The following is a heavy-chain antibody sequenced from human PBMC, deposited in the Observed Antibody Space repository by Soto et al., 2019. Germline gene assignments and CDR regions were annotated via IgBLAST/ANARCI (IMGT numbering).Heavy chain of an antibody. D-gene: IGHD6-13*01. Sequence: EVQLVESGGGLVQPGGSLRLSFAAFGFTFISYWMGWVRQAPGKGLEWVANLRQDGREKYYVDSVKGRFTISRDNAKNSLYLQMNSLRAEDTAVYYCARDLSSSWYNVAWGQGTLVTVSS. J-gene: IGHJ5*02. CDR1: GFTFISYW. V-gene: IGHV3-7*04. CDR2: LRQDGREK. CDR3: ARDLSSSWYNVA.